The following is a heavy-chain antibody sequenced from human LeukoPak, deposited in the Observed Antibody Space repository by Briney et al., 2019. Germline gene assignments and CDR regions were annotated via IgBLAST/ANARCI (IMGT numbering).Heavy chain of an antibody. J-gene: IGHJ6*03. CDR1: GGTFSSYA. D-gene: IGHD3-3*01. CDR3: AREPGAPYYDFWSGYYSGYYYYMDV. CDR2: IIPIFGTA. V-gene: IGHV1-69*13. Sequence: ASVKVSCKASGGTFSSYAISWVRQAPGQGLEWMGGIIPIFGTANYAQKFQGRVTTTADESTSTAYMELSSLRSEDTAVYYCAREPGAPYYDFWSGYYSGYYYYMDVWGKGTTVTVSS.